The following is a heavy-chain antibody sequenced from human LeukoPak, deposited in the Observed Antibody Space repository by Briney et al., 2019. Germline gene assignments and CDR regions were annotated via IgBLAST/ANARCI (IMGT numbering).Heavy chain of an antibody. Sequence: ASVKVSCKASGYTFTSYYMRWVRQAPGQGLEWMGIINPSGGSTSYAQKFQGRVTMTRDTSTSTVYMELSSLRSEDTAVYYCARDFRPGWMVATNGGYFDYWGQGTLVTVSS. D-gene: IGHD5-12*01. CDR1: GYTFTSYY. J-gene: IGHJ4*02. CDR2: INPSGGST. CDR3: ARDFRPGWMVATNGGYFDY. V-gene: IGHV1-46*01.